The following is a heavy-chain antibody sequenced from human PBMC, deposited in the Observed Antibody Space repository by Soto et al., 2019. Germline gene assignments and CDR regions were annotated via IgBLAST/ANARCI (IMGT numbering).Heavy chain of an antibody. CDR2: INAGNGNT. CDR1: GYTFTSYA. Sequence: ASVKVSCKASGYTFTSYAMHWVRQAPGQRLEWMGWINAGNGNTKYSQKFQGRVTITRDTSASTAYMELSSLRAEDTAVYYCAKYVYSTGWYLPFDPWGQGTLVTVSS. CDR3: AKYVYSTGWYLPFDP. D-gene: IGHD6-19*01. J-gene: IGHJ5*02. V-gene: IGHV1-3*01.